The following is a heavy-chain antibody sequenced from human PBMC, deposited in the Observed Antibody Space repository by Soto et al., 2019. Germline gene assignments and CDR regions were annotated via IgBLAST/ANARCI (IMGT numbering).Heavy chain of an antibody. D-gene: IGHD3-22*01. J-gene: IGHJ4*02. CDR1: GYTFTSYG. Sequence: ASVQVSCKASGYTFTSYGISWVRQAPGQGLEWMGWISAYNGNTNYAQKLQGRVTMTTDTSTSTAYMELRSLRSDDTAVYYCARRHYDSSGYYYGFDYWGQGTLVTVSS. CDR2: ISAYNGNT. CDR3: ARRHYDSSGYYYGFDY. V-gene: IGHV1-18*01.